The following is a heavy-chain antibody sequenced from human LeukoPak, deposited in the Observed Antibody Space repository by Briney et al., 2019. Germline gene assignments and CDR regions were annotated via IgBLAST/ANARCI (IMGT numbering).Heavy chain of an antibody. V-gene: IGHV3-23*01. CDR2: ISGSGGST. CDR3: AKDLWYYYDSSGYYPDY. CDR1: GFTFSSYA. Sequence: GGSLRLSCAASGFTFSSYAMSWVRQAPGKGLEWVSAISGSGGSTYYADSVKGRFTISRGNSKNTLYLQMNSLRAEDTAVYYCAKDLWYYYDSSGYYPDYWGQGTLVTVSS. J-gene: IGHJ4*02. D-gene: IGHD3-22*01.